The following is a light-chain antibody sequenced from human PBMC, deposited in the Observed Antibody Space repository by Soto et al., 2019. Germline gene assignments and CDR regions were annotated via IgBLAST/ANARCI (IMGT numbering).Light chain of an antibody. CDR3: SSYTSSSTV. Sequence: QSALTQPASVSGSPGQSITISCTGTSSDVGGYNYVSWYQHHPGKAPKLMIYDVSNRPSGVSNRFSGSKSGNTASLTISGHQAEDEADYYCSSYTSSSTVFGGGTKLTVL. V-gene: IGLV2-14*03. CDR1: SSDVGGYNY. CDR2: DVS. J-gene: IGLJ2*01.